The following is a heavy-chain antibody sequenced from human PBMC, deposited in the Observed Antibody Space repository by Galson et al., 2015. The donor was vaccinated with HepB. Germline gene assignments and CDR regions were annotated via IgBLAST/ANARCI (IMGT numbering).Heavy chain of an antibody. J-gene: IGHJ6*02. V-gene: IGHV3-43*01. CDR2: ISWDGGST. CDR3: AKADIVVVPAAPAAYGMDV. Sequence: SLRLSCAASGFTFDDYTMHWVRQAPGKGLEWVSLISWDGGSTYYADSVKGRFTISRDNSKNSLYLQMNSLRTEDTALYYCAKADIVVVPAAPAAYGMDVWGQGTTVTVSS. D-gene: IGHD2-2*01. CDR1: GFTFDDYT.